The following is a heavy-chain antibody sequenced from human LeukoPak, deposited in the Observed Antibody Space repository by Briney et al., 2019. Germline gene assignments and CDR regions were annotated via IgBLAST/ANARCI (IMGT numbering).Heavy chain of an antibody. CDR2: IYYSGST. V-gene: IGHV4-59*01. J-gene: IGHJ4*02. D-gene: IGHD1-26*01. CDR3: AREADSGSYFAY. CDR1: GGSISSYY. Sequence: SETLSLTCTVSGGSISSYYWSRIRQPPGKGLEWIGYIYYSGSTNYNPSLKSRVTISVDTSKNQFSLKLSSVTAADTAVYYCAREADSGSYFAYWGQGTLVTVSS.